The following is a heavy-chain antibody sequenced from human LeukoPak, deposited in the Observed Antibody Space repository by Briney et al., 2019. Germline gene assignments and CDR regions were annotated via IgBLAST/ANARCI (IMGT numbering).Heavy chain of an antibody. J-gene: IGHJ4*02. CDR2: INAGNGNT. Sequence: GASVKVSCKASGYTFTSYAMHWVRQAPGQRLEWMGWINAGNGNTKYSQKFQGRVTITRDTSASTAYMELSSLRSEDTAVYYCARGFTIFGVVIMDPFFDYWGQGTLVTVSS. D-gene: IGHD3-3*01. CDR1: GYTFTSYA. V-gene: IGHV1-3*01. CDR3: ARGFTIFGVVIMDPFFDY.